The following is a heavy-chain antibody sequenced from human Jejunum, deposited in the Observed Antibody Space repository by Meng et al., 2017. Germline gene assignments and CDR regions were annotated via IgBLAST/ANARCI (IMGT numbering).Heavy chain of an antibody. Sequence: GESLKISCAASGFTFSSYWMNWVRQAPGKGLEWVASIKKDGSEKYYVDSVKGRLTISRDNAKNSLYLQMNSLRAEDTAVYYCASSATSDAAYWGQGTLVTVSS. CDR1: GFTFSSYW. D-gene: IGHD6-13*01. V-gene: IGHV3-7*01. J-gene: IGHJ4*02. CDR3: ASSATSDAAY. CDR2: IKKDGSEK.